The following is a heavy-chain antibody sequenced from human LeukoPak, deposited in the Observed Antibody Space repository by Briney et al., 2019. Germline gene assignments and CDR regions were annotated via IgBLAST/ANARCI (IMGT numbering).Heavy chain of an antibody. Sequence: PSETLSLTCTVSGGSISSGSYYWSWIRQPAGKGLEWIGRIYTSGSTNYNPSLKSRVTISVDTSKNQFSLKLSSVTAADTAVYYCARGRRIQPWFVAVSKDNWFDPWGQGTLVTVSS. V-gene: IGHV4-61*02. D-gene: IGHD5-18*01. CDR3: ARGRRIQPWFVAVSKDNWFDP. CDR2: IYTSGST. J-gene: IGHJ5*02. CDR1: GGSISSGSYY.